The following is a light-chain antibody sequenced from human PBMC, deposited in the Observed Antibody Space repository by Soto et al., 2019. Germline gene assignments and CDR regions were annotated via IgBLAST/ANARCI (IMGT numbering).Light chain of an antibody. CDR3: QQDSSWPLT. CDR1: QDIRSS. J-gene: IGKJ4*01. CDR2: GAS. V-gene: IGKV3-15*01. Sequence: EIVMTQSPATLSVSPGERVTLSCRASQDIRSSLAWYQQKPGQAPRLLIYGASFRATGVPATFSGSGSGTEFTLSISSLQSEHLGVYYCQQDSSWPLTFGGGTKVEIK.